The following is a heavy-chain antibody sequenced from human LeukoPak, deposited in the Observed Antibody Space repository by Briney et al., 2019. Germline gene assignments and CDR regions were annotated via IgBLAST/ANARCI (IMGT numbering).Heavy chain of an antibody. V-gene: IGHV5-51*01. J-gene: IGHJ6*02. D-gene: IGHD6-13*01. CDR1: GYSFTSYW. CDR3: ARQSSSWLHYYYGMDV. CDR2: IYPGDSDT. Sequence: GESLKISCKGSGYSFTSYWIGWVRQMPGKGLEWMGIIYPGDSDTRYSPSFQGQVTISADKSISTAYLQWSSLKASDTAMYYCARQSSSWLHYYYGMDVWGQGTTVTVSS.